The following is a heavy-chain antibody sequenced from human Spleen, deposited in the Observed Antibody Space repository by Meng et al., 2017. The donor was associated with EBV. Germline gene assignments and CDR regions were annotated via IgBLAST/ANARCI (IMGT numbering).Heavy chain of an antibody. CDR3: ARDLGGDFDY. V-gene: IGHV1-8*01. CDR1: GYIFSSYE. Sequence: QVQLVQSGAEGQKPGVSVKVSCKASGYIFSSYEINWVRQATGQGLEWMGWMNPTSGKTGYAQKFQDRVTMTRDSAISTAYMELSSLRSDDTAVYYCARDLGGDFDYWGQGTLVTVSS. J-gene: IGHJ4*02. D-gene: IGHD3-16*01. CDR2: MNPTSGKT.